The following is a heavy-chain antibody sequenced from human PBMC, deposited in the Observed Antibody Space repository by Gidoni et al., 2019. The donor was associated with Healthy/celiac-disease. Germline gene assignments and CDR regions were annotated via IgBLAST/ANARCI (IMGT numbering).Heavy chain of an antibody. V-gene: IGHV4-34*01. D-gene: IGHD6-19*01. J-gene: IGHJ5*02. CDR1: GGSFSGYY. CDR2: INHSGST. Sequence: QVQLQQWGAGLLTPSETLSLTFAAYGGSFSGYYWSWLRQPPGKGLEWIGEINHSGSTNYNPSLKSRVTISVDTSKNQFSLKLSSVTAADTAVYYCATAHQAVAGHTRRDWFDPWGQGTLVTVSS. CDR3: ATAHQAVAGHTRRDWFDP.